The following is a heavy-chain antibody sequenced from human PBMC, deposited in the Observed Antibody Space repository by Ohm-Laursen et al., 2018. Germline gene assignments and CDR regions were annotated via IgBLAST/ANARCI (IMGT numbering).Heavy chain of an antibody. CDR1: GFTVSNYW. CDR3: AKAQYYDSSGDAFDI. J-gene: IGHJ3*02. CDR2: INKDESEK. V-gene: IGHV3-7*03. D-gene: IGHD3-22*01. Sequence: GSLRLSCTASGFTVSNYWMSWVRQPPGKGLEWVANINKDESEKYYVDSVKGRFTIPRDNAKNSLYLQMNSLRAEDTALYYCAKAQYYDSSGDAFDIWGQGTMVTVSS.